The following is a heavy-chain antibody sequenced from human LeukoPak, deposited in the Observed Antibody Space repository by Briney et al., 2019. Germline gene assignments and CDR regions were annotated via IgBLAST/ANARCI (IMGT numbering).Heavy chain of an antibody. J-gene: IGHJ5*02. V-gene: IGHV3-23*01. CDR3: AKDYGSGLNWFDP. Sequence: GGSLRLSCTGSGFTLSSYEMSWIRQAPGKGLEWVSSIDYSGDSPYYADSVKGRFTISRDNSKNTLYLQMNSLRAEDTAVYYCAKDYGSGLNWFDPWGQGTLVTVSS. CDR1: GFTLSSYE. CDR2: IDYSGDSP. D-gene: IGHD3-10*01.